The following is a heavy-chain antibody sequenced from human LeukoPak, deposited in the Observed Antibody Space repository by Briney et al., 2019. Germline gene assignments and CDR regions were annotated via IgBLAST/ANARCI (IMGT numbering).Heavy chain of an antibody. CDR3: ARGADVLLWFGEPEGWFDP. J-gene: IGHJ5*02. CDR2: INPNSGGT. V-gene: IGHV1-2*02. CDR1: GYTFTGYY. Sequence: ASVKVSCKASGYTFTGYYMHWVRQAPGQGLEWMGWINPNSGGTNYAQKFQGRVTMTRDTSISTAYMELSRLRSDDTAVYYCARGADVLLWFGEPEGWFDPWGQGTLVTVSS. D-gene: IGHD3-10*01.